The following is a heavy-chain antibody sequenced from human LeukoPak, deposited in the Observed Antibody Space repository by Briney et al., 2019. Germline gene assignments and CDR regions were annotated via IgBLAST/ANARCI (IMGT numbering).Heavy chain of an antibody. V-gene: IGHV3-74*01. Sequence: GGSLRLSCVASGFTFSSYWMHWVRQAPGKGLVWVSRINSDGSSTSYADSVQGRFTISRDNAKNTLFLQMNSLRAEDTAVYYCARELGVIVPYGVDVWGQGTTVTVSS. CDR3: ARELGVIVPYGVDV. CDR2: INSDGSST. CDR1: GFTFSSYW. D-gene: IGHD3-16*02. J-gene: IGHJ6*02.